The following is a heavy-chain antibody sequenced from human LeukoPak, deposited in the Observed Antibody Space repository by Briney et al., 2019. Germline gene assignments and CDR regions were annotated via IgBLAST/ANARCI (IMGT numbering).Heavy chain of an antibody. CDR2: ISWNSGSI. CDR3: AKVDGRLELLDAFDI. Sequence: GRSLRLSCAASGFTFDGYAMHWVRQAPGKGLEWVSGISWNSGSIGYADSVKGRFTISRDNAKNSLYLQMNSLRAEDTALYYCAKVDGRLELLDAFDIWGQGTMVTVSS. CDR1: GFTFDGYA. J-gene: IGHJ3*02. D-gene: IGHD1-26*01. V-gene: IGHV3-9*01.